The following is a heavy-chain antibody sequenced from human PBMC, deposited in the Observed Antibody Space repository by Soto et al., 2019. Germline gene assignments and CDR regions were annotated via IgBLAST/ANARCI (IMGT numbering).Heavy chain of an antibody. Sequence: QITLKESGPTLVKPTQTLTLTCTFSGFSLSTSGVGVGWIRQPPGKAPEWLALIYWDDDKRYSQSLKSRLTITKDTSKNQVVLIMTNMDPVDTATYYCALLPKIDYWGQGTLVTVSS. CDR3: ALLPKIDY. J-gene: IGHJ4*02. CDR2: IYWDDDK. V-gene: IGHV2-5*02. D-gene: IGHD2-2*01. CDR1: GFSLSTSGVG.